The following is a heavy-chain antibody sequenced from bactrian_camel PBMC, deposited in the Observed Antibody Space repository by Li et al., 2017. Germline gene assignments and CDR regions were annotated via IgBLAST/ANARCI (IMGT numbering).Heavy chain of an antibody. CDR2: IGADDMT. Sequence: HVQLVESGGGSVQAGGSLRLSCAASGFSFNTYYITWVRQAPGKEREFVSSIGADDMTIYADSVKGRFTISRDNAKNTLYLQMDGLRPEDTGMYYCAADFESAHRRSQWGCMSYRFGQGTQVTVS. CDR1: GFSFNTYY. D-gene: IGHD2*01. J-gene: IGHJ4*01. V-gene: IGHV3S26*01.